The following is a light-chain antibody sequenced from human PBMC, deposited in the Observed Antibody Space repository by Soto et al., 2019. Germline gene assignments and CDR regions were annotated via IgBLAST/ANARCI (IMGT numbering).Light chain of an antibody. CDR1: QSVSSNY. V-gene: IGKV3-20*01. CDR3: QQYGSSYPWT. CDR2: GAS. J-gene: IGKJ1*01. Sequence: EIVLPQSPGTLSLSPWERATLSCRASQSVSSNYLAWYQQKPGQAPRLLLYGASSRATGIPDRFSGSGSGTDFTLTIRRLEPADFAVYYCQQYGSSYPWTFGQGTKVDIK.